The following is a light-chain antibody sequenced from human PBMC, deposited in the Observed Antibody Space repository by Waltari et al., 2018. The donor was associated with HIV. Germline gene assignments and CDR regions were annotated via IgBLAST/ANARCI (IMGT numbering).Light chain of an antibody. V-gene: IGKV1-27*01. CDR2: AAS. CDR3: QKYNNVPQV. CDR1: QAIGSY. Sequence: DIQMTQSPPSLSASVGDPVTITCRASQAIGSYLAWYQHKPRSPPTLLIYAASTLQSGVPSRFSGSGSETKFSLVISALQPEDAATYYCQKYNNVPQVFGQGTKVEV. J-gene: IGKJ1*01.